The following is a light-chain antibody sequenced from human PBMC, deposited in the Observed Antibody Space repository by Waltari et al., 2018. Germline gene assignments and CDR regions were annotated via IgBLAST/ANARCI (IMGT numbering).Light chain of an antibody. CDR3: QVWDNSNGV. CDR2: RDD. Sequence: SYELTQPVSVSVAQGQTAKITCGGDNIGMKNVHWYPHRPGQAPLLVLYRDDNRPPGIPDRFSGSNSGNTATLTISGAQAGDEAAYYCQVWDNSNGVFGGGT. V-gene: IGLV3-9*01. J-gene: IGLJ3*02. CDR1: NIGMKN.